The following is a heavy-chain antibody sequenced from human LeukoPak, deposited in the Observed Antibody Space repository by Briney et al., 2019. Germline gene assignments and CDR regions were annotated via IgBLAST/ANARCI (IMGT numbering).Heavy chain of an antibody. CDR3: ACRDYYDSQPFDY. CDR1: GGTFSSYA. J-gene: IGHJ4*02. D-gene: IGHD3-22*01. Sequence: ASAKVSCKASGGTFSSYAISWVRQAPGQGLEWMGRIIPILGIANYAQKFQGRVTITADKSTSTAYMELSSLRSEDTAVYYCACRDYYDSQPFDYWGQGTLVTVSS. V-gene: IGHV1-69*04. CDR2: IIPILGIA.